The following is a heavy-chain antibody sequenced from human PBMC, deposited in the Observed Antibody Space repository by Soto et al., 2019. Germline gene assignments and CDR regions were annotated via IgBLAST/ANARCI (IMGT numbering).Heavy chain of an antibody. CDR1: GFTFSSYA. Sequence: PGGSLRLSCAASGFTFSSYAMHWVRQAPGKGLEYVSAISSNGGSTYYANSVKGRFTISRDNSKNTLYLQMGSLRAEDMAVYYCATNTLWSGYYTAFDYWGQGTLVTVSS. J-gene: IGHJ4*02. V-gene: IGHV3-64*01. CDR3: ATNTLWSGYYTAFDY. CDR2: ISSNGGST. D-gene: IGHD3-3*01.